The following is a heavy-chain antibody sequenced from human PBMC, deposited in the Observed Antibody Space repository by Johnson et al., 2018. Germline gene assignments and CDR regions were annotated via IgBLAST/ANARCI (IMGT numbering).Heavy chain of an antibody. Sequence: QVQLQESGPGLVKPSETXSLTCTVYGGLINSYYWSWMRQPPGKGLEWIGHVYFNGNTNYNPSLKSRVTMSADISKKQFSLMLASLTPADTAVYFCASHNTRGYFDHWGQGALVAVSS. J-gene: IGHJ4*02. CDR1: GGLINSYY. CDR2: VYFNGNT. D-gene: IGHD1-1*01. CDR3: ASHNTRGYFDH. V-gene: IGHV4-59*01.